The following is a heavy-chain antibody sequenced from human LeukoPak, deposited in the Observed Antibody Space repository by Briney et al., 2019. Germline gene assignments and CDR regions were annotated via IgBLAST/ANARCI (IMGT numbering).Heavy chain of an antibody. V-gene: IGHV1-69*06. Sequence: SVTLSRTGSGGTFSSYGRGRVRHAPGQGPEWMGGIIPIFGTANYAQKFQGRVTITADKSTSTAYMELSSPRSEDTAVYYCASGQGDVVVPAASWGQGTLVTVSS. CDR1: GGTFSSYG. CDR2: IIPIFGTA. D-gene: IGHD2-2*01. J-gene: IGHJ4*02. CDR3: ASGQGDVVVPAAS.